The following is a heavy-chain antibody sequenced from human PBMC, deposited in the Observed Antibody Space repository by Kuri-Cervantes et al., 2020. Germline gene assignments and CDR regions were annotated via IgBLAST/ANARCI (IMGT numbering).Heavy chain of an antibody. CDR1: GFTFSNAW. CDR2: IKSKTDGGTT. CDR3: ARDSGWYGRDWFDP. Sequence: GESLKISCAASGFTFSNAWMSWVRQAPGKGLEWVGRIKSKTDGGTTDYAAPVKGRFTISRDDSKNTLYLQMNSLRAEDTAVYYCARDSGWYGRDWFDPWGQGTLVTVSS. V-gene: IGHV3-15*01. J-gene: IGHJ5*02. D-gene: IGHD6-19*01.